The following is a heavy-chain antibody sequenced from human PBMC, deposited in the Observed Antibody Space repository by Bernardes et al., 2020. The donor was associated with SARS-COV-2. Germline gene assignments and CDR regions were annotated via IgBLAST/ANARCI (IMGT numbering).Heavy chain of an antibody. Sequence: GGSLRLSCAASGFTFSSYEMNWARQAPGKGLEWVAYISSTGSTIYYADSVKGRFTISRDNTKSSLNLQMNSLRAEDTAVYYCARDLYGGTDYWGQGTLVTVSS. CDR3: ARDLYGGTDY. J-gene: IGHJ4*02. CDR2: ISSTGSTI. CDR1: GFTFSSYE. V-gene: IGHV3-48*03. D-gene: IGHD2-15*01.